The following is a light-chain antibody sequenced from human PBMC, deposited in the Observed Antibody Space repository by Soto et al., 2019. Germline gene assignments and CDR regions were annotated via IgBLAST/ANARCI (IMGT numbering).Light chain of an antibody. CDR3: LQDYSWPWT. J-gene: IGKJ1*01. CDR2: GAF. Sequence: AIQMTQSPSSLSASVGDRLTITCRASQDVRNYVGWYQQKPGKAPKFLIYGAFSLETGIPSRFSGSGYGTDFTLTINSLLPEDFATYFCLQDYSWPWTFGQGTKVEV. V-gene: IGKV1-6*01. CDR1: QDVRNY.